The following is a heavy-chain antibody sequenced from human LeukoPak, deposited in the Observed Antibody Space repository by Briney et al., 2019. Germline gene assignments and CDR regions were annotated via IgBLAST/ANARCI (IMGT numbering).Heavy chain of an antibody. CDR2: INPNSGVT. Sequence: ASVTVSCKASGYTFTGHYMHWVRQAPGQGLEWMGCINPNSGVTNYAQKVQGRVTMTRDTSITTAYMELSSLRSHDTAVYNCARGGPNYQDTSGYYHPCDYWGQGTLVTVSS. CDR1: GYTFTGHY. J-gene: IGHJ4*02. D-gene: IGHD3-22*01. V-gene: IGHV1-2*02. CDR3: ARGGPNYQDTSGYYHPCDY.